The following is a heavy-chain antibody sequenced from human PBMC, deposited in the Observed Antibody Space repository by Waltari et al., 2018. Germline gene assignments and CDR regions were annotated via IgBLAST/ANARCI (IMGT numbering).Heavy chain of an antibody. Sequence: EVQLVGSGGGLVQPGGSLRLSCAASGFGFSSYEMNWVRQAPGKGLEWVSFISTSGSTIFHADAVKGRFTISRDNAKNSLYLQMNSLRAEDTAVYYCARAAQNYYYYGMDVWGQGTTVTVSS. CDR2: ISTSGSTI. CDR3: ARAAQNYYYYGMDV. V-gene: IGHV3-48*03. CDR1: GFGFSSYE. J-gene: IGHJ6*02.